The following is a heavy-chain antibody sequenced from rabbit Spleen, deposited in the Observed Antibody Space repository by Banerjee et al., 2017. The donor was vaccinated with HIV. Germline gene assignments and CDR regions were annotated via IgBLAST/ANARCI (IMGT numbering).Heavy chain of an antibody. CDR3: ARGYGNSGAYWDL. Sequence: QEQLVESRGGLVKPGASLTLTCTASKFSFSSVFWMCWVRQAPGKGLEWIGCIYTGSGSTYYASWAKGRFTISKSSSTTVTLQMTSLTGADTATYFCARGYGNSGAYWDLWGPGTLVTVS. D-gene: IGHD1-1*01. CDR1: KFSFSSVFW. V-gene: IGHV1S45*01. J-gene: IGHJ6*01. CDR2: IYTGSGST.